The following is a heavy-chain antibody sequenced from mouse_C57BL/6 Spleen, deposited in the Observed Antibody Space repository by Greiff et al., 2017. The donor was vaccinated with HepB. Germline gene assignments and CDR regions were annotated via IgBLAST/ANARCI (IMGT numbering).Heavy chain of an antibody. J-gene: IGHJ3*01. CDR3: TTSAYYDYPWFAY. CDR2: IDPEDGDT. CDR1: GFNIKDYY. Sequence: EVKLQQSGAELVRPGASVKLSCTASGFNIKDYYMHWVKQRPEQGLEWIGRIDPEDGDTEYAPKFQGKATMTADTSSNTAYLQLSSLTSEDTAVYYCTTSAYYDYPWFAYWGQGTLVTVSA. D-gene: IGHD2-4*01. V-gene: IGHV14-1*01.